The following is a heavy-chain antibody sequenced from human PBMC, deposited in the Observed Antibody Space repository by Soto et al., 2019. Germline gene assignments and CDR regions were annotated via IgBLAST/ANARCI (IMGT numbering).Heavy chain of an antibody. D-gene: IGHD3-3*01. CDR2: ISYDETNK. Sequence: GGSLRLSCAASEFTFSTYPMHWVRQAPGKGLEWVAVISYDETNKYFADSVKGRFTISRDNSKNTLYLQMNNLRADDTAVYYCARGASDFWGAYPEIHFFDYWGHGTLVTVSS. CDR1: EFTFSTYP. CDR3: ARGASDFWGAYPEIHFFDY. J-gene: IGHJ4*01. V-gene: IGHV3-30-3*01.